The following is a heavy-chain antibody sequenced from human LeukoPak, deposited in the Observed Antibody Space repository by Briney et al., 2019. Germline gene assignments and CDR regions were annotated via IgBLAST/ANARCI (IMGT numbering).Heavy chain of an antibody. CDR3: ARHVMVAAPLDYYYYMDV. D-gene: IGHD3-10*01. J-gene: IGHJ6*03. V-gene: IGHV4-34*01. CDR2: INHSGST. Sequence: SETLSLTCTVSGGSISSYYWSWIRQPPGKGLEWIGEINHSGSTNYNPSLKSRVTISVDTSKNQFSLKLSSVTAADTAVYYCARHVMVAAPLDYYYYMDVWGKGTTVTISS. CDR1: GGSISSYY.